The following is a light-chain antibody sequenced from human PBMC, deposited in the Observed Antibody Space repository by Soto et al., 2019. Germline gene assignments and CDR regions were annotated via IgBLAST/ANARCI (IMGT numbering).Light chain of an antibody. V-gene: IGKV1-27*01. CDR2: AAS. CDR1: QGISNY. CDR3: QKYNSAPWT. J-gene: IGKJ1*01. Sequence: DIQMTQSPSSLSASVGDRVTITCLASQGISNYLAWYQQKPGKVPKLLIYAASTLQSGVPSRFSGSGSGTDVTLTISSLQPEDVATYYCQKYNSAPWTFGQGTKVEIK.